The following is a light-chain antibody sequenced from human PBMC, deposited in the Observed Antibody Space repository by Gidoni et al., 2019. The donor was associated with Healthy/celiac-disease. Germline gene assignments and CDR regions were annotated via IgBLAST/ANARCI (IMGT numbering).Light chain of an antibody. J-gene: IGKJ4*01. CDR2: AAA. V-gene: IGKV1-9*01. Sequence: VQLTQSPSFLSASVGARVTITCRASQYIGSSLAWYQRKSGEAPKFLIYAAATLQSGVPSRFSGSGSGTEFTLTISSLQAEDFATYYCQQLYISPPTFGGGTKVEIK. CDR3: QQLYISPPT. CDR1: QYIGSS.